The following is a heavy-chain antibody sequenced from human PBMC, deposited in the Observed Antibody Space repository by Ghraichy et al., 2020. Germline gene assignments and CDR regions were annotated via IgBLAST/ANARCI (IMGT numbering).Heavy chain of an antibody. D-gene: IGHD1-26*01. CDR2: INHSGST. CDR1: GGSFSGYY. CDR3: ARAAYSGSYYGYYYYGMDV. J-gene: IGHJ6*02. Sequence: SETLSLTCAVYGGSFSGYYWSWIRQPPGKGLEWIGEINHSGSTNYNPSLKSRVTISVDTSKNQFSLKLSSVTAADTAVYYCARAAYSGSYYGYYYYGMDVWGQGTTVTVSS. V-gene: IGHV4-34*01.